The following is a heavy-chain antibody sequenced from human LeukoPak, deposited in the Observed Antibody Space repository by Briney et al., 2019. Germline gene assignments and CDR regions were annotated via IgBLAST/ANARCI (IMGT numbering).Heavy chain of an antibody. Sequence: PGRSLRLSCAASGFTFSSYGMHWVRQAPGKGLEWVAVIWYDGSNKYYADSVKGRFTISRDNSKNTLYLQMNSLRAEDTAVYYCARWSGVGGSGYYQDAFDIWGQGTMVTVSS. CDR1: GFTFSSYG. J-gene: IGHJ3*02. CDR2: IWYDGSNK. CDR3: ARWSGVGGSGYYQDAFDI. V-gene: IGHV3-33*01. D-gene: IGHD3-22*01.